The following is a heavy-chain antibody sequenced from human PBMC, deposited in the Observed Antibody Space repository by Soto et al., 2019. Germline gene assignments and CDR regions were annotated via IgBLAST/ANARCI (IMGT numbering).Heavy chain of an antibody. CDR1: GGSIRNGDYY. Sequence: PSETLSLTCTVSGGSIRNGDYYWCWIRQPPGKGLEWIGYVYYSGTTYSHPSLNSRVSISVDTSENQFSLRLTSVTAADTAVYYCVTVNLVGAAYYFDYWGPGTLVTVSS. J-gene: IGHJ4*02. CDR2: VYYSGTT. D-gene: IGHD1-26*01. V-gene: IGHV4-30-4*01. CDR3: VTVNLVGAAYYFDY.